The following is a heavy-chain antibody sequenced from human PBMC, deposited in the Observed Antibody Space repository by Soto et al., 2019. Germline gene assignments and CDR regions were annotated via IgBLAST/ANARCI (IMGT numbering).Heavy chain of an antibody. V-gene: IGHV3-48*03. CDR3: ARFGEGDSGYYPEFDY. Sequence: PGGSLRLSCAASGFSFSLYEMNWVRQAPGKGLEWVSYISNDATTTYYADSVKGRFTVSRDNARNSLYLQLESLRGEDTATYYCARFGEGDSGYYPEFDYWGQGTLVTVSS. D-gene: IGHD3-22*01. J-gene: IGHJ4*02. CDR1: GFSFSLYE. CDR2: ISNDATTT.